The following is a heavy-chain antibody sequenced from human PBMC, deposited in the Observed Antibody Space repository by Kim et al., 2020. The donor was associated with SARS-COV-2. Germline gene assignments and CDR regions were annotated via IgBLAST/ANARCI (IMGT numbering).Heavy chain of an antibody. Sequence: SVKVSCKASGGTFLAINWVRQAPGQGLEWLGGFVPIFRSANYAQKFQGRVTITADESSNTAYMELTSLASEDTAGYFCARDISSSGYFSSSGASFDFWGQGTLVTVSS. V-gene: IGHV1-69*13. CDR3: ARDISSSGYFSSSGASFDF. D-gene: IGHD5-12*01. J-gene: IGHJ4*02. CDR1: GGTFLA. CDR2: FVPIFRSA.